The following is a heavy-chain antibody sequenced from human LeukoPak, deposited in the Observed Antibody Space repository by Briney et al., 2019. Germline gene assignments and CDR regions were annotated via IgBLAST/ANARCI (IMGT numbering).Heavy chain of an antibody. J-gene: IGHJ6*02. V-gene: IGHV1-8*01. CDR3: ARTLNCSSTSCYKNYYGIDV. Sequence: GASVKVSCKASGYTFTSYDINWVRQATGQGLEWMGWMNPNSGNTGYAQKFQGRVTMTRNTSISTAYMELSSLRSEDTAVYYCARTLNCSSTSCYKNYYGIDVWGQGTTVTVSS. D-gene: IGHD2-2*02. CDR1: GYTFTSYD. CDR2: MNPNSGNT.